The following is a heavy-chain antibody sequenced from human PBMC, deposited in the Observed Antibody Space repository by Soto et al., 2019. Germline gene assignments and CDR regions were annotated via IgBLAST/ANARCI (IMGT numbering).Heavy chain of an antibody. Sequence: PGGSLRLSCAASGFTFSSYGMHWVRQAPGKGLEWVAVIWYDGSNKYYADSVKGRFTISRDNSKNTLYLQMNSLRAEDTAVYYCARDLYYDSSGYYYHYYYGMDVWGQGTTVTVSS. V-gene: IGHV3-33*01. D-gene: IGHD3-22*01. CDR1: GFTFSSYG. J-gene: IGHJ6*02. CDR3: ARDLYYDSSGYYYHYYYGMDV. CDR2: IWYDGSNK.